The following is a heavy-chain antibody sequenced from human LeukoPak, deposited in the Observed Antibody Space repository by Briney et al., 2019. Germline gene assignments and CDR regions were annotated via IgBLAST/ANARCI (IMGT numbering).Heavy chain of an antibody. V-gene: IGHV1-2*06. CDR3: ARGLTYFYDSSGYYEDY. CDR1: GYTFTCYY. CDR2: INPNSGGT. D-gene: IGHD3-22*01. J-gene: IGHJ4*02. Sequence: ASVKVSCKASGYTFTCYYMHWVRQAPGQGLEWMGRINPNSGGTNYAQKFQGRVTMTRDTSISTAYMELSRLRSDDTAVYYCARGLTYFYDSSGYYEDYWGQGTLVTVSS.